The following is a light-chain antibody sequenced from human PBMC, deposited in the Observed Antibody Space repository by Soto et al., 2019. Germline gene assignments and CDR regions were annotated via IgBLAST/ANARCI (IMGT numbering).Light chain of an antibody. CDR2: WAS. CDR3: QQYHSDPIT. CDR1: QSALSTSNNKNY. V-gene: IGKV4-1*01. J-gene: IGKJ5*01. Sequence: DFVMTQSLDSLAVSLGERATINCKSSQSALSTSNNKNYLAWFQHKPGQPPKLVIYWASVRASGVPDRFSGSGSGTDFTLTISSLQAEDVAVYYCQQYHSDPITFGQGTRLEIK.